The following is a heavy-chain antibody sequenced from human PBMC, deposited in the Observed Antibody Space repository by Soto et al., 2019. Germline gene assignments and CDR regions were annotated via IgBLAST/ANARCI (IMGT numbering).Heavy chain of an antibody. CDR1: GGTFRRDA. CDR3: ARDYTT. CDR2: ILPMFSTG. J-gene: IGHJ4*02. V-gene: IGHV1-69*01. Sequence: QVQLVQSGAEVKKPGSSVKVSCKAAGGTFRRDAFSWVRQAPGQGLEWMGGILPMFSTGNYAQRFQDRVTITADESTSTVYMELGRLRTEDTAMYYCARDYTTWGQGTLVTVSS. D-gene: IGHD1-1*01.